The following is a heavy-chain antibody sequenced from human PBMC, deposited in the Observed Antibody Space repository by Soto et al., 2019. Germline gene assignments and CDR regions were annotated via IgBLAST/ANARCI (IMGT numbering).Heavy chain of an antibody. J-gene: IGHJ4*02. CDR1: GFTFSAYG. CDR2: ISYDGSNK. D-gene: IGHD3-10*01. V-gene: IGHV3-30*18. CDR3: AKDRMGAGVRGYFDY. Sequence: QVQLVESGGGVVQPGRSLRLSCAGSGFTFSAYGMDWVRQATGKGLEWVAVISYDGSNKYYADSVKGRFTISRDNSKNTLYLQMNSLRAEDTAVYYCAKDRMGAGVRGYFDYWGQGTLVTVSS.